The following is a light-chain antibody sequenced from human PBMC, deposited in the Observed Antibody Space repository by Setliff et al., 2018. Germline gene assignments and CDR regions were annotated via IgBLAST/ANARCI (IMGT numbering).Light chain of an antibody. J-gene: IGLJ1*01. CDR1: SIYFRRYDY. V-gene: IGLV2-8*01. CDR2: EVK. Sequence: QSALTHPPSASWSPGQSVTISCTGTSIYFRRYDYVSWYQQHPGKAPKLFLYEVKKRPSGVPDRLSGSKSNNTASLTVSGLQAEDEADYYCSSNGGSNNWSVFGSGTKGTVL. CDR3: SSNGGSNNWSV.